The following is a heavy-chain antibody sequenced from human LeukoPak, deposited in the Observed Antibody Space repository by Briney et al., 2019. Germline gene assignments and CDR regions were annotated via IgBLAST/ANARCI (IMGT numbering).Heavy chain of an antibody. CDR3: ATHSVLRFLGWSFDY. Sequence: QPGGSLRLSCAASGFTFSSYAMSWVRQAPGKGLEWVSAISGSGGSTYYADSVKGRFTISRDNSKNTLYLQMNSLRAEDTAVYYCATHSVLRFLGWSFDYWGQGTLVTVSS. CDR2: ISGSGGST. D-gene: IGHD3-3*01. J-gene: IGHJ4*02. V-gene: IGHV3-23*01. CDR1: GFTFSSYA.